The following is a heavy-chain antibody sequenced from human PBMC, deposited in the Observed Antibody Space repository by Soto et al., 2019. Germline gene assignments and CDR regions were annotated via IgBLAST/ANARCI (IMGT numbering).Heavy chain of an antibody. CDR2: ISGSGSST. Sequence: EVQLLESGGGLVEPGGSRRLSCAASGFTFSSYTMSWVRQAPGKGLEWVSTISGSGSSTYSADSVKGRFTISRDNSKNTLYLQVNSLRGEDADRFYCDKAGGIDDWGQGTLVTVSS. D-gene: IGHD3-16*01. CDR1: GFTFSSYT. J-gene: IGHJ4*02. CDR3: DKAGGIDD. V-gene: IGHV3-23*01.